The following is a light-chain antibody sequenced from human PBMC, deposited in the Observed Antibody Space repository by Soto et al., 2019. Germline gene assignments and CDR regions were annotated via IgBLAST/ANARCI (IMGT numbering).Light chain of an antibody. Sequence: EIGLSQSLCTLSWSPRERAALSCMASQSVSSSYLAWYQQKPGQAPRLLIYGASSRATGIPDRFSGSGSGTDFTLTISRLEPEDFAVYYCQQDGISLRTFGQGT. CDR2: GAS. CDR3: QQDGISLRT. CDR1: QSVSSSY. J-gene: IGKJ1*01. V-gene: IGKV3-20*01.